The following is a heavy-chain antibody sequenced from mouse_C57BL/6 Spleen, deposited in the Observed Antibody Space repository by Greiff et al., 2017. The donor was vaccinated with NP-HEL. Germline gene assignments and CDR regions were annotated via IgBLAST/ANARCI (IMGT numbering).Heavy chain of an antibody. CDR2: VYPGDGDT. V-gene: IGHV1-82*01. Sequence: VQLQQSGPELVKPGASVKISCKASGYAFSSSWMNWVKQRPGKGLEWIGRVYPGDGDTNYNGKFKGQATLTADKSSSTAYMQLSSLTSEDSAVYFCAKGAYDYDVWDYWGQGTTLTVSS. CDR1: GYAFSSSW. J-gene: IGHJ2*01. D-gene: IGHD2-4*01. CDR3: AKGAYDYDVWDY.